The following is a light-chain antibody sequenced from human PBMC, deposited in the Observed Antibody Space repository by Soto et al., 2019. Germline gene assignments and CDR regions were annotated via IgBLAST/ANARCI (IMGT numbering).Light chain of an antibody. CDR2: SNN. CDR3: AAWDDGNYV. V-gene: IGLV1-44*01. J-gene: IGLJ1*01. CDR1: SSNIGSNT. Sequence: QSVLTQPPSASGTPGQRVTISCSGSSSNIGSNTVNWYQQLPGTAPKLLIYSNNQRPSGVPDRFSGSKSGTSASLAISGLQYEDEADYYCAAWDDGNYVFGTGTKVTVL.